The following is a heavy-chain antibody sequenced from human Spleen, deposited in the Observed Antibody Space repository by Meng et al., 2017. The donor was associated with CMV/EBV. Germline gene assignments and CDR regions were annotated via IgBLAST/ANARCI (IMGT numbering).Heavy chain of an antibody. CDR1: YTLTGYD. Sequence: YTLTGYDMDWVRQAPRQGREWMGWINPNSGGTNYAQKLQGRVTMTRDTSISTAYMELSRLRSDDTAVYYCARSITIFGVVIPNWFDPWGQGTLVTVSS. CDR3: ARSITIFGVVIPNWFDP. V-gene: IGHV1-2*02. J-gene: IGHJ5*02. CDR2: INPNSGGT. D-gene: IGHD3-3*01.